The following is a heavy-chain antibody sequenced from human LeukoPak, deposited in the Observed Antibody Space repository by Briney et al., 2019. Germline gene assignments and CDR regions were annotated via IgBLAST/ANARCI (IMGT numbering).Heavy chain of an antibody. CDR1: GGSISSSSYY. D-gene: IGHD3-10*01. CDR3: ASNTYYYVSGSYIYFDY. CDR2: IYYSGST. Sequence: PSETLSLTCTVSGGSISSSSYYWGWIRQPPGKGLEWIGSIYYSGSTYYKPSLKSRVTISVDTSKNQFSLKLSSVTAADTAVYYCASNTYYYVSGSYIYFDYWSQGTLVTVSS. V-gene: IGHV4-39*01. J-gene: IGHJ4*02.